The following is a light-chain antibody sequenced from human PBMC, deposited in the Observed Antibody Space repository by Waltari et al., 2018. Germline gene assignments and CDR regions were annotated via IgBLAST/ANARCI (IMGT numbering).Light chain of an antibody. CDR3: QTWGTDMMV. J-gene: IGLJ3*02. Sequence: QLVLTQSPSASASLGASVKLTCTLSSGHSGNAIAWHQQQPERGLRYWMILYHDCSHTRGDGIPDRFSGSSSGAERYLTMSSHQCEDEGDSFCQTWGTDMMVVGGGTKLTLL. V-gene: IGLV4-69*01. CDR1: SGHSGNA. CDR2: LYHDCSH.